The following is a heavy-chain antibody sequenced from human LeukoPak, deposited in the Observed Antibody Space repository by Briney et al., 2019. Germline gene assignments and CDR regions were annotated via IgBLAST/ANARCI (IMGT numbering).Heavy chain of an antibody. J-gene: IGHJ4*02. CDR1: GGSISSHY. Sequence: SETLSLTWTVSGGSISSHYWSWIRQPPGKGLEWIGYIYYSGSTNYNPSLKSRVTISVDTSKNQFSLKLSSVTAADTAVYYCARVGRTQGVDYWGQGTLVTVSS. D-gene: IGHD1-1*01. V-gene: IGHV4-59*11. CDR3: ARVGRTQGVDY. CDR2: IYYSGST.